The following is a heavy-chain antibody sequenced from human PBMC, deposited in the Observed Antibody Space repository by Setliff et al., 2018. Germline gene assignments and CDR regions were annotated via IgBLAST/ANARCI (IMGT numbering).Heavy chain of an antibody. V-gene: IGHV1-24*01. Sequence: GASVKVSCKVSGYTLTELSMHWVRQAPGKGLEWMGGFDPEDGETIYAQKFQGRVTMTEDTSTDTAYMELSSLRSEDTAVYYCAPLTRRYGSGSYPFDYWGQGTLFTASS. D-gene: IGHD3-10*01. CDR3: APLTRRYGSGSYPFDY. CDR2: FDPEDGET. J-gene: IGHJ4*02. CDR1: GYTLTELS.